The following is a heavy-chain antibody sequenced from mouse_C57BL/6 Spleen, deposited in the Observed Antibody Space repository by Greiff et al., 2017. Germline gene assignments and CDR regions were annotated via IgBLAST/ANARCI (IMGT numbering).Heavy chain of an antibody. CDR2: IDPSDSYT. V-gene: IGHV1-69*01. Sequence: QVQLQQPGAELVMPGASVKLSCKASGYTFTSYWMHWVKQRPGQGLEWIGEIDPSDSYTNYNQKFKGKSTLTVDKSSSTAYMPLSSLTSEDSAVYYCARKDYFDYWGQGTTLTVSS. CDR1: GYTFTSYW. CDR3: ARKDYFDY. J-gene: IGHJ2*01.